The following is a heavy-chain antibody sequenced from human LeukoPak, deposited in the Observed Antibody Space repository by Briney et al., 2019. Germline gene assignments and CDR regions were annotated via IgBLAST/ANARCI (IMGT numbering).Heavy chain of an antibody. J-gene: IGHJ4*02. CDR3: AREMAAAVDY. CDR2: ISSSGSTI. Sequence: GGSLRLSCAASGFTFDSYEMNWVRQAPGKGLEWVSYISSSGSTIYYADSVKGRFTISRDNAKNSLYLQMNSLRAEDTAVYYCAREMAAAVDYWGQGALVTVSS. CDR1: GFTFDSYE. V-gene: IGHV3-48*03. D-gene: IGHD6-13*01.